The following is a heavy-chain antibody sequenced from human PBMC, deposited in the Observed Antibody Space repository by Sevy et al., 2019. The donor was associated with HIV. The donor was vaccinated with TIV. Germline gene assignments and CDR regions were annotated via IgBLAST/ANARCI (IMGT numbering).Heavy chain of an antibody. Sequence: ETLSLTCAVSGYSISSDYYWGWIRQPPGKGLEWIGTIYHSGSTYYNPSLKSGVTISLDTSKNQFSLRLSSVTATDTAVYYCARVAIFGFLTSNWFDPWGQGTLVTVSS. CDR2: IYHSGST. CDR1: GYSISSDYY. J-gene: IGHJ5*02. D-gene: IGHD3-3*01. V-gene: IGHV4-38-2*01. CDR3: ARVAIFGFLTSNWFDP.